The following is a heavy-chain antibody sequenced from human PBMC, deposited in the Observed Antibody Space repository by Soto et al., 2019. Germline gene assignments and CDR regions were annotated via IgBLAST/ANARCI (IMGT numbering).Heavy chain of an antibody. Sequence: PGGSVRLSCAASGFTFSSYAMSWVRQAPGKGLEWVSAISGSGGSTYYADSVKGRFTISRDNPKNTLYLQMNSLRAEDTAVYYCAKDLDSYGPNDAFDIWGQGTMVTVSS. J-gene: IGHJ3*02. D-gene: IGHD2-21*01. CDR2: ISGSGGST. CDR1: GFTFSSYA. CDR3: AKDLDSYGPNDAFDI. V-gene: IGHV3-23*01.